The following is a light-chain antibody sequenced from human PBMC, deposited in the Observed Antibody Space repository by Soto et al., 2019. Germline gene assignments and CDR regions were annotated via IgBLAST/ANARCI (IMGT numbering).Light chain of an antibody. CDR2: DVS. CDR3: CSYAGSYKGYV. Sequence: QSALTQPRSVSGSPGQSVTISCTGTISDVGGYNYVSWYQQHPGKAPKLMIYDVSKRSSGVPDRFSGSKSGNTASLTISGLQAEDEADYYCCSYAGSYKGYVFGTGTKVTVL. CDR1: ISDVGGYNY. J-gene: IGLJ1*01. V-gene: IGLV2-11*01.